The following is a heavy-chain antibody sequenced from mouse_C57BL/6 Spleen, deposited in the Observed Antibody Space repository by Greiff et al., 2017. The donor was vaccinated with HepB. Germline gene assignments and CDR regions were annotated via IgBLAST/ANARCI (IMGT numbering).Heavy chain of an antibody. J-gene: IGHJ2*01. V-gene: IGHV1-59*01. CDR1: GYTFTSYW. Sequence: QVQLQQPGAELVRPGTSVKLSCKASGYTFTSYWMHWVKQRPGQGLEWIGVIDPSDSYTNYNQKFKGKATLTVDTSSSTAYMQLSSLTSEDSAVYYCATFHSSDCDYWGQGTTLTVSS. D-gene: IGHD3-1*01. CDR2: IDPSDSYT. CDR3: ATFHSSDCDY.